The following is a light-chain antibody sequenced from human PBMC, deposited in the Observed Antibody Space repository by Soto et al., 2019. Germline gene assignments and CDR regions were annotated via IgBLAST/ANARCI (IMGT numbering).Light chain of an antibody. CDR1: SSDVGRYNY. Sequence: QSALTQPASVSGSPGQSITISCTGTSSDVGRYNYVSWYQHHPGKAPKLMIYEVINRPSGVSNRFSASKSGNTASLTISGLQAEDEADYYCSSYTSSSTWVFGGGTQLTVL. CDR3: SSYTSSSTWV. V-gene: IGLV2-14*01. J-gene: IGLJ3*02. CDR2: EVI.